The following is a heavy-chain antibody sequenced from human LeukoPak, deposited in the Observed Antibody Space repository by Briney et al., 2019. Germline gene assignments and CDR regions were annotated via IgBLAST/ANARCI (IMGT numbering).Heavy chain of an antibody. J-gene: IGHJ3*02. CDR1: GGSIRNYF. V-gene: IGHV4-4*07. CDR3: ARASYYESSNNIAFDI. CDR2: IYTSGST. D-gene: IGHD3-22*01. Sequence: SDTLSLTCTVSGGSIRNYFWSWVRQPAGEGLEWIGRIYTSGSTNYNPSLRSRVTMSADTSKNQFSLNLSSVTAADTAVYYCARASYYESSNNIAFDIWGHGTMVTVSS.